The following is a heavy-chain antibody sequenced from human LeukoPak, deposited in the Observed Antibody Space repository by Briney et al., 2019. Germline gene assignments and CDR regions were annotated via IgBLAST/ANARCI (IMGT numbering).Heavy chain of an antibody. J-gene: IGHJ4*02. D-gene: IGHD3-16*01. CDR3: ARAARRDYNY. Sequence: SETLSLTCAVYGGSFSGYYWSWIRQPPGKGLEWIGEINHSGSTNYNPSLKKRLTISVDTSETKFSLKLSSVTAAETAVYYCARAARRDYNYWGERTLVTVSS. CDR2: INHSGST. CDR1: GGSFSGYY. V-gene: IGHV4-34*01.